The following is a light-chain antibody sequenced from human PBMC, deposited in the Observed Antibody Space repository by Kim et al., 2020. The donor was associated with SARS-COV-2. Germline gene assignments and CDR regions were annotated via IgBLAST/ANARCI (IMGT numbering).Light chain of an antibody. V-gene: IGLV3-1*01. CDR1: KLGDKY. J-gene: IGLJ2*01. Sequence: VSQGQTASITCSGDKLGDKYACWYQQKPGQSPVAVIHQDNKRPSGIPERFSGSNSGNTATLTISGTQAMDEADYYCQAWDSNVAVFGGGTKVTVL. CDR3: QAWDSNVAV. CDR2: QDN.